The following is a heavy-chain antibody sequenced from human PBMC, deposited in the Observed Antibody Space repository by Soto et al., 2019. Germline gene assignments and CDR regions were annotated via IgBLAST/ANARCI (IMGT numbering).Heavy chain of an antibody. Sequence: PGESLKISYKGSGYSFTSYWISWVRQMPGKGLEWMGRIDPSDSYTNCSPSFQGHVTISADKSISTAYLQWSSLKASDTAMYYCARHDSYSSSGTQPWGQGTLVTVSS. V-gene: IGHV5-10-1*01. CDR2: IDPSDSYT. CDR3: ARHDSYSSSGTQP. J-gene: IGHJ5*02. D-gene: IGHD6-6*01. CDR1: GYSFTSYW.